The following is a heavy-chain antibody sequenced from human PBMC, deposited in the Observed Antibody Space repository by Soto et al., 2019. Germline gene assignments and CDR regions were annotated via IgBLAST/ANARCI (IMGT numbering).Heavy chain of an antibody. J-gene: IGHJ3*02. CDR3: ARDMRAVPWYGGISSAFDM. D-gene: IGHD3-10*01. CDR2: TKTDGTT. V-gene: IGHV3-74*01. Sequence: GGSLRLSCAASGFTFSRHWIHWVRQAPGQGLVWVSRTKTDGTTSYADSVRGRFTISRDNAENTLYLQMNSLRAEDTAVYYCARDMRAVPWYGGISSAFDMWGQGTMVTVSS. CDR1: GFTFSRHW.